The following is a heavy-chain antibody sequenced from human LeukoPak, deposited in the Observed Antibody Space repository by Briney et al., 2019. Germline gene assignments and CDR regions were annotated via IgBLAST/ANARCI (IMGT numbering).Heavy chain of an antibody. CDR2: IYHSGST. CDR1: GYSISSGYY. V-gene: IGHV4-38-2*01. D-gene: IGHD4-17*01. Sequence: PSETLPLTCAVSGYSISSGYYWGWIRQPPGEGLEWIGSIYHSGSTYYNPSLKSRVTISVDTSKNQFSLKLSSVTAADTAVYYCTGDYGDYLDYWGQGALVTVSS. CDR3: TGDYGDYLDY. J-gene: IGHJ4*02.